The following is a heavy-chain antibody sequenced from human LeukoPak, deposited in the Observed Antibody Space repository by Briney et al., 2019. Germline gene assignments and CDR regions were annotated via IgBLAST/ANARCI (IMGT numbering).Heavy chain of an antibody. D-gene: IGHD1-26*01. CDR2: INPNSGGT. J-gene: IGHJ4*02. V-gene: IGHV1-2*02. CDR3: ARDSGSGLSSDY. Sequence: ASVKVSCKASGYTFTGYYMHRVRQAPGQGLEWMGWINPNSGGTNYAQKFQGRVTMTRDTSISTAYMELSRLRSDDTAVYYCARDSGSGLSSDYWGQGTLVTVSS. CDR1: GYTFTGYY.